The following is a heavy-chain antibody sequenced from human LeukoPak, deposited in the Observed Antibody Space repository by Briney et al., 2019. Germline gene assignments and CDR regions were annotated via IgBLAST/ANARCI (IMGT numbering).Heavy chain of an antibody. J-gene: IGHJ4*02. V-gene: IGHV4-31*03. CDR1: GGSISSGGYY. Sequence: PSQTLSLTCTVSGGSISSGGYYWSWIRQHPGKGLEWIGHIYYSGSTYYNPSLKSRVTISVDTSKNQFSLKLSSVTAADTAVYYCARERWSSGTDYWGQGTLVTVSS. CDR3: ARERWSSGTDY. CDR2: IYYSGST. D-gene: IGHD3-22*01.